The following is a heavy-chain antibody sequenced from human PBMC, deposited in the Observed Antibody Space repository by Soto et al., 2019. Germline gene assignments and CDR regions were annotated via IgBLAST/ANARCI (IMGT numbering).Heavy chain of an antibody. CDR1: GLTFDDYA. J-gene: IGHJ4*02. Sequence: EVHLVESGGGLVQPGRSLRLSCAASGLTFDDYAMQWVRQVPGKGLEWVSSISWNSGNIVYADSVKGRFTISRDSANNSLYLQMNSLKTEDTALYYCAKGAVTSIFAYFDYWGQGTLVTVSS. CDR2: ISWNSGNI. D-gene: IGHD3-3*01. CDR3: AKGAVTSIFAYFDY. V-gene: IGHV3-9*01.